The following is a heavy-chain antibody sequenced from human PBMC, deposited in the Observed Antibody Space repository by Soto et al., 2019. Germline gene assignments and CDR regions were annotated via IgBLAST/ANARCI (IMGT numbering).Heavy chain of an antibody. CDR1: GFTFSSYS. CDR3: ARDLYVVVVAAMGDAFDI. V-gene: IGHV3-48*01. Sequence: GGSLRLSCAASGFTFSSYSMNWVRQAPGKGLEWVSYISSSSSTIYYADSVKGRFTISRDNAKNSLYLQMNSLRAEDTAVYYCARDLYVVVVAAMGDAFDIWGQGTMVTVSS. D-gene: IGHD2-15*01. J-gene: IGHJ3*02. CDR2: ISSSSSTI.